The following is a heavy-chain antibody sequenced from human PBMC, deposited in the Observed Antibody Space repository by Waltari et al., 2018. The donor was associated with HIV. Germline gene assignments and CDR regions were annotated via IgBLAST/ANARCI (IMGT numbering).Heavy chain of an antibody. CDR1: GYNFTGYY. V-gene: IGHV1-2*02. D-gene: IGHD1-26*01. J-gene: IGHJ4*02. CDR3: ARDGVGDAAFDY. Sequence: QVQLLQSGPEVRKPGASVKVSCRASGYNFTGYYRHWVRQAPGQGLEWMGWINPNSGNTHFAQKFKGMVTLTRVTSIRTAYLERRRLKSDDTAIYYCARDGVGDAAFDYWGQGTLVTVS. CDR2: INPNSGNT.